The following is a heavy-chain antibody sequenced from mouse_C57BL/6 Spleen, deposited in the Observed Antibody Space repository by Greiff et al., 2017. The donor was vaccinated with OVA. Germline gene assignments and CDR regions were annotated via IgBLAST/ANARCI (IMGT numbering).Heavy chain of an antibody. Sequence: VHVKQSGPELVKPGASVKISCKASGYSFTGYYMNWVKQSPEKSLEWIGEINPSTGGTTYNQKFKAKATLTVDKSSSTAYMQLKSLTSEDSAVYYCARKGDYDYDAWFAYWGQGTLVTVSA. V-gene: IGHV1-42*01. D-gene: IGHD2-4*01. CDR1: GYSFTGYY. J-gene: IGHJ3*01. CDR3: ARKGDYDYDAWFAY. CDR2: INPSTGGT.